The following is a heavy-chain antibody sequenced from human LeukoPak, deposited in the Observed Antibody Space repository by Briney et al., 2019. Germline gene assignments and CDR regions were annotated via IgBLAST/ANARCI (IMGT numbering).Heavy chain of an antibody. Sequence: GGSLRLSCVLSGGTFDDYAMHWVRQSPGKGLEWVGRIKSKTDGGTTDYAAPVKGRFTISRDDSKNTLYLQMNSLKTEDTAVYYCTTDGGFYGLGMGPTGYWGQGTLVTVSS. V-gene: IGHV3-15*01. CDR3: TTDGGFYGLGMGPTGY. CDR1: GGTFDDYA. J-gene: IGHJ4*02. D-gene: IGHD3-10*01. CDR2: IKSKTDGGTT.